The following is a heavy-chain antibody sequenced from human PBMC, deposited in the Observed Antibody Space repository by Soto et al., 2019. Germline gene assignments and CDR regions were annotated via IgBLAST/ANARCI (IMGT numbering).Heavy chain of an antibody. Sequence: QITLKESGPALVKPTQTLTLTYTFSGFSLTTSGVGVGWIRQPPGKALERLALMYWDDDKRYSPSLKSRLTIPKDTSKKQVVLTMTHMNPADTATYFCAHRTTTVPWWFDPWGKGTLVTVSS. CDR2: MYWDDDK. CDR1: GFSLTTSGVG. V-gene: IGHV2-5*02. CDR3: AHRTTTVPWWFDP. J-gene: IGHJ5*02. D-gene: IGHD4-17*01.